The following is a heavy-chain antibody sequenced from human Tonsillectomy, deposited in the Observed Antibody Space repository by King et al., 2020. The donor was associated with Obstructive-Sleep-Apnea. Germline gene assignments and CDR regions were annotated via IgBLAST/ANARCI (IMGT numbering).Heavy chain of an antibody. J-gene: IGHJ4*02. V-gene: IGHV3-30*04. D-gene: IGHD4-11*01. CDR2: ISDDGSNK. Sequence: VQLVQSGGGVVQPGGSLRLSCAASGFIFSSFAMHWVRQTPGKGLEWVAVISDDGSNKYYADSVKGRFTISRDNSKNTLYLQMNSLGAEDTAVYYCARDLHSKFDYWGQGTLVTVSS. CDR3: ARDLHSKFDY. CDR1: GFIFSSFA.